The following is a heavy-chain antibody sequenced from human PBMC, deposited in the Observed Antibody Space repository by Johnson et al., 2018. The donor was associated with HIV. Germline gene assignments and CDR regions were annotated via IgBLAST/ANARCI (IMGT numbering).Heavy chain of an antibody. D-gene: IGHD3-3*01. J-gene: IGHJ3*02. CDR3: ARVVSDYNFWSGGRAFDI. Sequence: QVQLVESGGGVVQPGRSLRLSCAASGFTFSSYAMHWVRQAPGKGLEWVAVISYDGSNKYYADSVKGRFTISRDNSKNTLYLQMNSLRAEDTAVYYCARVVSDYNFWSGGRAFDIWGQVTMVTVSS. V-gene: IGHV3-30-3*01. CDR2: ISYDGSNK. CDR1: GFTFSSYA.